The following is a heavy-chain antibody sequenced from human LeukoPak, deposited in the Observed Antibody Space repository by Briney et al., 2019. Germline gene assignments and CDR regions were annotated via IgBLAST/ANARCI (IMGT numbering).Heavy chain of an antibody. Sequence: PSETLSLTCTVSAFSTSSYYWGWLRQPPGKGLEWIGYIYYSGRTNYNPSLKSRVTISVDTSKNQFSLKRSSVTAADKGVYYGARGWNAAPDYWGQGTLVTVSS. CDR2: IYYSGRT. CDR3: ARGWNAAPDY. J-gene: IGHJ4*02. CDR1: AFSTSSYY. V-gene: IGHV4-59*01. D-gene: IGHD1-1*01.